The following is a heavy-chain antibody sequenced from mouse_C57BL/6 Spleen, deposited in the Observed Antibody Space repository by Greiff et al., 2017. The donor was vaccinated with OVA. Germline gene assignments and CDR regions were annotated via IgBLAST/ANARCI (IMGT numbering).Heavy chain of an antibody. CDR2: IDPSDGDT. CDR1: GYTLTSYW. V-gene: IGHV1-50*01. J-gene: IGHJ2*01. Sequence: VQLQQPGAELVKPGASVKLSCKASGYTLTSYWMQWVKQRPGQGLEWIGEIDPSDGDTKYNQKVQGKATLTVDTSSSTAYMQLSSLTSEGTAVYYCATYYFDYWGQGTTLTVSS. CDR3: ATYYFDY.